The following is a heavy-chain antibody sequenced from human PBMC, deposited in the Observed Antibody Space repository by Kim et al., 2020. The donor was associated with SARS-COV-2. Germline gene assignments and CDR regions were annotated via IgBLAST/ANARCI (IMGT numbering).Heavy chain of an antibody. V-gene: IGHV3-48*02. J-gene: IGHJ4*02. D-gene: IGHD5-12*01. Sequence: IFYADSVRGRFTISRDNARNSLYLQMNSVRDEDTAVYYCAKDRGYLFDYWGQGTLVTASS. CDR2: I. CDR3: AKDRGYLFDY.